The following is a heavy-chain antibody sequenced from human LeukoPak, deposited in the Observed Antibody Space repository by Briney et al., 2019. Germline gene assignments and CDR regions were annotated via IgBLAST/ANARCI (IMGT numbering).Heavy chain of an antibody. V-gene: IGHV1-8*01. CDR1: GYTFTSYD. CDR2: MNPNRCNT. CDR3: ARESPSRYDSSGYYYGWFDP. Sequence: GASVKVSCKASGYTFTSYDINWVRQATGQGLEWMVWMNPNRCNTGYAQKFQGRVTMTRNTSISTAYMELSSLRSEDTAVYYCARESPSRYDSSGYYYGWFDPWGQGTLVTVSS. D-gene: IGHD3-22*01. J-gene: IGHJ5*02.